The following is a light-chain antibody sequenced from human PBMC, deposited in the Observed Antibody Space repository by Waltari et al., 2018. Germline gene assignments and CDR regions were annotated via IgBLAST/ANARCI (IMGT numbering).Light chain of an antibody. CDR2: GIN. V-gene: IGLV1-40*01. J-gene: IGLJ2*01. Sequence: QSVLPLPPSVSAAPGLRAPITCPRGRSPIGSGHVVDRYQLLPGTAPKPLIYGINNRPSGVPDRFSGSRSATSASLAISGLQAEDEAYYYCQSSDSTLYGVVFGGGTKLTVL. CDR1: RSPIGSGHV. CDR3: QSSDSTLYGVV.